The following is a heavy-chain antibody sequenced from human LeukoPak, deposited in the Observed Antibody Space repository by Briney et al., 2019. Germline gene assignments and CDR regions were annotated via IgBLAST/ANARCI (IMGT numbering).Heavy chain of an antibody. CDR2: INPNSGDT. Sequence: ASVKVSCRASGYTFTGYHMHWVRQAPGQGLEWMGRINPNSGDTNYAQKFQGWVTMTRDTSISTAYMELSRLRSDDTAVYYCARDLGGYSSGWSFDYWGQGTLVTVSS. CDR1: GYTFTGYH. CDR3: ARDLGGYSSGWSFDY. D-gene: IGHD6-19*01. J-gene: IGHJ4*02. V-gene: IGHV1-2*04.